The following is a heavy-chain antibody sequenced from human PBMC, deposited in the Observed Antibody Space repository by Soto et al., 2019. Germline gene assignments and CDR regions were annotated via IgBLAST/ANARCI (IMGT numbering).Heavy chain of an antibody. CDR3: ATDYDSSGYSKYYFDY. D-gene: IGHD3-22*01. CDR1: GGTFSSYA. V-gene: IGHV1-69*06. CDR2: IIPIFGTA. Sequence: QVQLVQSGAEVKKPGSSVKVSCKASGGTFSSYAISWVRQAPGQGLEWMGGIIPIFGTANYAQKFQGRVTITADKSTSTAYMELSSLRSEDTAVYYCATDYDSSGYSKYYFDYRGQGTLVTVSS. J-gene: IGHJ4*02.